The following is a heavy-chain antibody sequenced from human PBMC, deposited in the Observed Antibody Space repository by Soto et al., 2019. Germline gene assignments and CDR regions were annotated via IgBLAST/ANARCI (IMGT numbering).Heavy chain of an antibody. CDR2: ISAYNGDT. CDR1: GYSFSSYG. V-gene: IGHV1-18*01. Sequence: QVQLVQSGAEVKKPGASVKVSCKASGYSFSSYGVSWVRQAPGQGLEWMGWISAYNGDTNYAQPLQERVTITTDASPSPAYMELQGLGSDDTAGYYCARDIHFYGSGDYYPCDYSGEGTLVTVSS. CDR3: ARDIHFYGSGDYYPCDY. J-gene: IGHJ4*02. D-gene: IGHD3-10*01.